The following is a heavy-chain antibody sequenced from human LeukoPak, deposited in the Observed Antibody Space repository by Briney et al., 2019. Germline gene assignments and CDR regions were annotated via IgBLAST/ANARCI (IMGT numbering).Heavy chain of an antibody. J-gene: IGHJ4*02. V-gene: IGHV1-8*01. D-gene: IGHD2-2*01. CDR2: TNPNSGNT. CDR3: AKGVPSDY. Sequence: ASVKVSCKASGYTFTSYDINWVRQATGQGLEWMGWTNPNSGNTGYAQNFQGRVTMTRNTSISTAYMELSSLRSDDTAIYCCAKGVPSDYWGQGTLVTVSS. CDR1: GYTFTSYD.